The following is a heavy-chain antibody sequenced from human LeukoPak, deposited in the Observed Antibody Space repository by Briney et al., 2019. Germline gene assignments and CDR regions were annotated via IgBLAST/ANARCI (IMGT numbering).Heavy chain of an antibody. J-gene: IGHJ4*02. D-gene: IGHD2-15*01. CDR3: ARAPLYCSGGSCYGDFDY. CDR2: IYPGDSDT. Sequence: GESLKISCKGSGYSFTSYWIGWVRQMPGKGLEWMGIIYPGDSDTRYSPSFQGQVTISADESISTAYLQWSSLKASDTAMYYCARAPLYCSGGSCYGDFDYWGQGTLVTVSS. CDR1: GYSFTSYW. V-gene: IGHV5-51*01.